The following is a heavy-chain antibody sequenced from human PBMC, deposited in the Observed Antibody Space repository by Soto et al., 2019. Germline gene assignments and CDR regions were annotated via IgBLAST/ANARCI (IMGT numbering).Heavy chain of an antibody. CDR2: IYYNGGT. CDR1: GGSISSGGHY. Sequence: SETLSLTCSVSGGSISSGGHYWSWIRQHPGKGLEWIGYIYYNGGTYYNPSLKSRLTMSVDTSKNQFSLNLSSVTAADTAVYYCASVSYFYGSGSPLHFDYWGRGTLVT. D-gene: IGHD3-10*01. CDR3: ASVSYFYGSGSPLHFDY. J-gene: IGHJ4*02. V-gene: IGHV4-31*03.